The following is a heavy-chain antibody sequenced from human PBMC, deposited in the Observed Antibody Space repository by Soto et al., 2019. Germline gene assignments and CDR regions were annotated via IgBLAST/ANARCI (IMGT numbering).Heavy chain of an antibody. D-gene: IGHD4-17*01. CDR2: TSVYNGDS. CDR3: ARARATVTTERALGY. V-gene: IGHV1-18*01. Sequence: ASVKVSCKTSGYTFYSYDTTWARQAPGQGLEWMGTTSVYNGDSYVAQNLQGRVTMTIDKSTATAYMDLKNLTSDDTAVYYCARARATVTTERALGYWGQGTLVTGSS. CDR1: GYTFYSYD. J-gene: IGHJ4*02.